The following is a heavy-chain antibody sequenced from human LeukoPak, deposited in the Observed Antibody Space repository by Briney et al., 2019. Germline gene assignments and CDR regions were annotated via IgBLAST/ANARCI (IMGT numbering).Heavy chain of an antibody. Sequence: GGSLRLSCAASGFTFDDYGMSWVRHAPGKGLEWVSGINWNGGSTVYADSVKGRFTISRDNAKNSLYLQMNSLRAEDTALYYCARGRNYDSSGYYFGGYFDLWGRGTLVTVSS. CDR2: INWNGGST. CDR1: GFTFDDYG. CDR3: ARGRNYDSSGYYFGGYFDL. D-gene: IGHD3-22*01. J-gene: IGHJ2*01. V-gene: IGHV3-20*04.